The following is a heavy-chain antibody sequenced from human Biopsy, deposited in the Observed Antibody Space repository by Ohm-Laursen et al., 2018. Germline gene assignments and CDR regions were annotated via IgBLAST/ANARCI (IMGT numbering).Heavy chain of an antibody. CDR1: VGPPRNYA. Sequence: SVSVSCKASVGPPRNYAFSWVRQAPGQGLEWVGRIVPVLGHLNYAQRFQGRVPITADKSTSYVFMELSRLTSGDTAVYYCAADADGYYTEFDYWGPGTLVTVSS. CDR2: IVPVLGHL. D-gene: IGHD3-3*01. J-gene: IGHJ4*02. CDR3: AADADGYYTEFDY. V-gene: IGHV1-69*04.